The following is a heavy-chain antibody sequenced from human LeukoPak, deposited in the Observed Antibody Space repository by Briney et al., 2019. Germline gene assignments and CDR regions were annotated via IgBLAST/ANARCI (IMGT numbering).Heavy chain of an antibody. Sequence: GGSLRLSCGASGFTYSSHTMNWVRQAPMKGLEWVSSIGTDGSYIYYADSVQGRFTISRDNAKNSLYLQMNSLTAEDTAVYYCAMQMDTGDRVGTFDIWGQGTMVTVSS. D-gene: IGHD5-18*01. J-gene: IGHJ3*02. CDR3: AMQMDTGDRVGTFDI. CDR2: IGTDGSYI. CDR1: GFTYSSHT. V-gene: IGHV3-21*01.